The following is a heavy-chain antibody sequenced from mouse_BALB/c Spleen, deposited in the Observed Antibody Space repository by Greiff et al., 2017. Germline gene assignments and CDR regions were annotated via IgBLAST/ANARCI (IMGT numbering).Heavy chain of an antibody. J-gene: IGHJ4*01. Sequence: QVQLKESGPGLVAPSQSLSITCTVSGFSLTSYGVHWVRQPPGKGLEWLGVIWAGGSTNYNSALMSRLSISKENSKSQVFLKMNSLQNDDTAMYYCAREGSYYAMDYWGQGTAVTVSS. D-gene: IGHD1-1*01. V-gene: IGHV2-9*02. CDR1: GFSLTSYG. CDR2: IWAGGST. CDR3: AREGSYYAMDY.